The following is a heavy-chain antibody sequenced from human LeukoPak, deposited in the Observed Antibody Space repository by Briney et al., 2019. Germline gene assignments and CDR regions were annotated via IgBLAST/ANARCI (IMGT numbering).Heavy chain of an antibody. CDR1: GFTFSSYG. Sequence: GGSLRLSCAASGFTFSSYGMHWVRQAPGKGLEWVAFIRHDGSNEFYADSVKGRFTISRDNSKNTLYLQMNSLRAEDTAVYYCAKDLYGSGSYQIRLFDYWGQGTLVTVSS. CDR3: AKDLYGSGSYQIRLFDY. V-gene: IGHV3-30*02. CDR2: IRHDGSNE. D-gene: IGHD3-10*01. J-gene: IGHJ4*02.